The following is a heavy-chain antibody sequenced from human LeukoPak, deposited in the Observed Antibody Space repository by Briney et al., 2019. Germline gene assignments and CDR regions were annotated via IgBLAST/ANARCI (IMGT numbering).Heavy chain of an antibody. CDR2: IDTDGRTT. CDR1: GYTFSSYW. Sequence: PGGSLRLSCAASGYTFSSYWMPWVRQAPGKGLVWVSRIDTDGRTTNYADSVRGRFTIYRDNVQNTLYLQMNSLTAGDTAVYYCARDVAGARSYWGQSARVSVSS. D-gene: IGHD3-10*01. CDR3: ARDVAGARSY. V-gene: IGHV3-74*01. J-gene: IGHJ1*01.